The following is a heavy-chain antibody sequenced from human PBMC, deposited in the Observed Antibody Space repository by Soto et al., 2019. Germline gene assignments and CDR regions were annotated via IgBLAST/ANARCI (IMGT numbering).Heavy chain of an antibody. Sequence: GGPLRLSCSVSGFTFSNYAMHSVRQSPGKGLEYVSGINSEGDRTWHADSVKDRFTISRDNSKNTMFLQMSSLRVEDTEIYFCVKGNHLLRYYFEFWG. J-gene: IGHJ3*01. D-gene: IGHD3-9*01. CDR3: VKGNHLLRYYFEF. CDR1: GFTFSNYA. V-gene: IGHV3-64D*06. CDR2: INSEGDRT.